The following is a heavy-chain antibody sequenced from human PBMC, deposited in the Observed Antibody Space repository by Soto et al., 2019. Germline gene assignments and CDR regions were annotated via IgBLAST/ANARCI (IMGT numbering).Heavy chain of an antibody. CDR2: ISESGGNT. D-gene: IGHD1-26*01. V-gene: IGHV3-23*01. J-gene: IGHJ4*02. Sequence: GGSLRLSCAASGFSFSSYAMSWVRQAPGKGLEWVSAISESGGNTYYADSVKGRFTISRDNSKNTLYVQMNSLRADEDTAVYYCAKDRAPYSGSYTGAHWGQGILVTVSS. CDR1: GFSFSSYA. CDR3: AKDRAPYSGSYTGAH.